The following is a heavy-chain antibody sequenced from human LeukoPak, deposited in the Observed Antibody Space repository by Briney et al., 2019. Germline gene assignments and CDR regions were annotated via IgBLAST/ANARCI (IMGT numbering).Heavy chain of an antibody. CDR2: ISYDGSNK. CDR1: GFTFSSYA. D-gene: IGHD5-12*01. J-gene: IGHJ4*02. CDR3: AKDLRKYSGYGQCDY. V-gene: IGHV3-30-3*01. Sequence: QSGGSLRLSCAASGFTFSSYAMHWVRQAPGKGLEWVAVISYDGSNKYYADSVKGRFTISRDNSKNTLYLQMNSLRAEDTAMYYCAKDLRKYSGYGQCDYWGQGTLVTVSS.